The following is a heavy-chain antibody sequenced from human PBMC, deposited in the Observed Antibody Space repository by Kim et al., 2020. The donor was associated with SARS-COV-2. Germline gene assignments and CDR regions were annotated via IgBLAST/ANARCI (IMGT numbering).Heavy chain of an antibody. D-gene: IGHD2-2*01. J-gene: IGHJ6*03. V-gene: IGHV3-66*01. CDR3: ARDRLSAGSSSWHLYYYMDV. CDR2: IYSGGNT. CDR1: GFTVSSNY. Sequence: GGSLRLSCAASGFTVSSNYMSWVRQAPGKGLEWVSVIYSGGNTYYADSVKGRFTISRDNSKNTVYLQMNSLRAEDTAVYYCARDRLSAGSSSWHLYYYMDVWGKGTTVTVSS.